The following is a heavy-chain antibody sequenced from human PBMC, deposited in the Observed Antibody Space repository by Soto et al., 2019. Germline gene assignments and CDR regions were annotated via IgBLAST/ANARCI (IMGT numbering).Heavy chain of an antibody. CDR2: IDASGKNT. Sequence: PGGSLRLSCAASGFTFSSYWMTWVRQAPGKGLEWVSGIDASGKNTYYADSVRGRFTISRDNSRNTVYLQMTSLRAEDTAMYFCARNTYFDYWGQGTLVTVSS. V-gene: IGHV3-23*01. CDR1: GFTFSSYW. CDR3: ARNTYFDY. J-gene: IGHJ4*02.